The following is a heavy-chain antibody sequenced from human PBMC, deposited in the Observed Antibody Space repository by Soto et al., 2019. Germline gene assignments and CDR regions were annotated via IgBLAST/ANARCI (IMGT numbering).Heavy chain of an antibody. Sequence: GDSLNISCTFSGYSLISYFICFVRHVPGKFLEWMGVIYPGDSDTRYSTSFQGQVTSSADKSISTAYLQCSSLKASDAAMYYRAKHRPCGADCIGSHEFDIWGKGTL. CDR2: IYPGDSDT. CDR1: GYSLISYF. J-gene: IGHJ3*02. D-gene: IGHD2-21*02. CDR3: AKHRPCGADCIGSHEFDI. V-gene: IGHV5-51*01.